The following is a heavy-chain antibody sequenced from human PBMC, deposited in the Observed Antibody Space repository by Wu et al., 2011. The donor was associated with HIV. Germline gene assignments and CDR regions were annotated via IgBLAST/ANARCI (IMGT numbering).Heavy chain of an antibody. CDR2: AITVFGST. J-gene: IGHJ3*02. CDR1: GGIFDTFA. CDR3: ARPRERWLQFEKGSDAFDI. D-gene: IGHD5-24*01. V-gene: IGHV1-69*05. Sequence: QVQLVQSGPEVVKPGSSVRVSCKASGGIFDTFAIHWARQAPGHGLEWLGAAITVFGSTNYAQKFQGRVTIGTDSTSTNFYMEMTGLRPEDTAVYYCARPRERWLQFEKGSDAFDIWGQGTMVTVSS.